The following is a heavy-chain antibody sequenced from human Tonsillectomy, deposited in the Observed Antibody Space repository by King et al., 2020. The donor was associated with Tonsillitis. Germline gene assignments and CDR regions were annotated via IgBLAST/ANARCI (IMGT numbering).Heavy chain of an antibody. Sequence: EVQLVESGGGLVKPGGSLRLSCAASGFPFSNAWMSWVRQAPGKGLEWVGRIKSKTDGGTTDYAAPVKGRFTVSRDDSKNTLYLQMNSLKTEDTAVYYCTTDRIHPYGVDVWGQGTTVTVSS. CDR1: GFPFSNAW. CDR3: TTDRIHPYGVDV. V-gene: IGHV3-15*01. J-gene: IGHJ6*02. CDR2: IKSKTDGGTT.